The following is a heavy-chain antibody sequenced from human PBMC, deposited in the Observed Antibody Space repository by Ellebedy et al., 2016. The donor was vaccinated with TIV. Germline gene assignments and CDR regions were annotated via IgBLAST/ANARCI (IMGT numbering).Heavy chain of an antibody. CDR3: ASYDGSFRY. CDR1: GFNFGVYW. D-gene: IGHD1-26*01. Sequence: GESLKISXAASGFNFGVYWMTWVRQAPGKGLEWVANIKQDGSERYYVDSVEGRFTISRDNAKNSLYLQMIRLRAEDTAMYYCASYDGSFRYWGRGTRVTVSS. CDR2: IKQDGSER. V-gene: IGHV3-7*01. J-gene: IGHJ4*02.